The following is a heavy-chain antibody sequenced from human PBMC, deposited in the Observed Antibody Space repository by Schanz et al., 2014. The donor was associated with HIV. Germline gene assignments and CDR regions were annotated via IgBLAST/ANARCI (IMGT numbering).Heavy chain of an antibody. CDR2: ISVSGNSI. D-gene: IGHD7-27*01. Sequence: QVQLVESGGGLVKPGGSLRLSCAASGFSLRDYYMSWIRQAPGKGLQWISYISVSGNSIYYADSVKGRFTISRDNAKNSMFLQMNSLRAEDTAVYYCARPTGAQYFDLWGRGTLVTVSS. CDR3: ARPTGAQYFDL. V-gene: IGHV3-11*01. CDR1: GFSLRDYY. J-gene: IGHJ2*01.